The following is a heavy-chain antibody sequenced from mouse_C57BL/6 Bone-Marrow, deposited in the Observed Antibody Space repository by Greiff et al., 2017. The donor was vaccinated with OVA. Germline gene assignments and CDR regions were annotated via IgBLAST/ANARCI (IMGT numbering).Heavy chain of an antibody. Sequence: VQLKESGAELVKPGASVKLSCTASGFNIKDYYMHWVKQRTEQGLEWIGRIDPEDGETKYAPKFQGQATITADTSSNTAYLQLSSLTSEDTAVYCCARSDYGSSPWAYWGQGTLVTVSA. D-gene: IGHD1-1*01. J-gene: IGHJ3*01. V-gene: IGHV14-2*01. CDR1: GFNIKDYY. CDR2: IDPEDGET. CDR3: ARSDYGSSPWAY.